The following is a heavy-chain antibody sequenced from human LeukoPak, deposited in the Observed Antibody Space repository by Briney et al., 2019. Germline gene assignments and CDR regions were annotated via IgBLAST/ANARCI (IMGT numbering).Heavy chain of an antibody. CDR1: GFTFSSYE. J-gene: IGHJ3*02. CDR3: AREDIAVAGSAFDI. Sequence: GGSLRLSCAASGFTFSSYEMNWVRQAPGKGLEWVSYISSSGSTIYYADSVKGRFTISRDNAKNSLYLQMNSLRAEDTVVYYCAREDIAVAGSAFDIWGQGTMVTVSS. D-gene: IGHD6-19*01. CDR2: ISSSGSTI. V-gene: IGHV3-48*03.